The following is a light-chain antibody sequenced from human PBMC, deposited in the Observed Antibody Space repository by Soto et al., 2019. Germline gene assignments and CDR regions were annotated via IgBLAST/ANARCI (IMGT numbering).Light chain of an antibody. J-gene: IGKJ1*01. CDR3: QQYGSSPRT. Sequence: ESVLTQSPGTLSLSPGESATLSCRASQTVTNNYLAWYQQKPGQAPRLLIYGASSRASDIPHRFTGSGSGADFTLTLSRLEPEDFAVYYCQQYGSSPRTFGQGTKVEIK. V-gene: IGKV3-20*01. CDR2: GAS. CDR1: QTVTNNY.